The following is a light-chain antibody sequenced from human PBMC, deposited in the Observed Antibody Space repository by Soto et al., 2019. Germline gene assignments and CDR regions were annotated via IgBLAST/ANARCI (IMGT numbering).Light chain of an antibody. CDR3: LQDFTYPRP. Sequence: AIQMTQSPSSVSASVGDRVTITCRASQGIRNELGWYQQKPGKAPKLLIYSASSLQSGVPSRLSGNGSGPDFILTISGLQPEDFATYFCLQDFTYPRPFGQGTKV. V-gene: IGKV1-6*01. J-gene: IGKJ1*01. CDR2: SAS. CDR1: QGIRNE.